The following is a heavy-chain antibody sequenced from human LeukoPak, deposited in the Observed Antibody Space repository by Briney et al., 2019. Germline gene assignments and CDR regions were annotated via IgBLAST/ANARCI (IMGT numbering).Heavy chain of an antibody. CDR1: GFTFSGFW. Sequence: GGSLRLSCAVSGFTFSGFWMSWSRQAPGKGLEWVASINSDGSEGYYADVVKGRFTISRDNAKNSLYLQINSLRAEDTAVYYCARDLIITMVRGVSFDYWGQGTLVTVSS. V-gene: IGHV3-7*01. D-gene: IGHD3-10*01. CDR2: INSDGSEG. CDR3: ARDLIITMVRGVSFDY. J-gene: IGHJ4*02.